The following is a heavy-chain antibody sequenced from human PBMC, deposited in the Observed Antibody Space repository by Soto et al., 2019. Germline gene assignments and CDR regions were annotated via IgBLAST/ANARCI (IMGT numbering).Heavy chain of an antibody. CDR1: GFTFGDYA. CDR3: TRGSFWSGYHNYYYYGMDV. Sequence: PGGSLRLSCTASGFTFGDYAMSWFRQAPGKGLEWVGFIRSKAYGGTTEYAASVKGRFTISRDDSKSIAYLQMNSLKTEDTAVYYCTRGSFWSGYHNYYYYGMDVWGQGTTVTVSS. D-gene: IGHD3-3*01. V-gene: IGHV3-49*03. CDR2: IRSKAYGGTT. J-gene: IGHJ6*02.